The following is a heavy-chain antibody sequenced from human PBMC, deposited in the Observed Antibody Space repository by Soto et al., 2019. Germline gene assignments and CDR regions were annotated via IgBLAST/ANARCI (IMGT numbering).Heavy chain of an antibody. CDR3: ASSPGIAVAGTPRGALDI. Sequence: ASVKVSCQASRCTFSSYAISWVRQAPGQGLEWMGWINPNCGCTNYAQKFQGWVTMTRDTSISTAYMELSRLRSGDTAVYYCASSPGIAVAGTPRGALDIWGQGTMVTVS. CDR2: INPNCGCT. J-gene: IGHJ3*02. D-gene: IGHD6-19*01. V-gene: IGHV1-2*04. CDR1: RCTFSSYA.